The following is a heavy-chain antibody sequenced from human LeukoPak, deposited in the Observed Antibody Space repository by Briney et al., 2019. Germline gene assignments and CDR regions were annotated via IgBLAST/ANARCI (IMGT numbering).Heavy chain of an antibody. CDR3: ARGSGYYYHPRYYFDY. V-gene: IGHV3-48*04. D-gene: IGHD3-22*01. CDR2: ISSSGSTI. J-gene: IGHJ4*02. CDR1: GFTFSSYS. Sequence: GGSLRLSCAASGFTFSSYSMNWVRQAPGKGLEWVSYISSSGSTIYYADSVKGRFTISRDNAKNSLYLQMNSLRAEDTAVYYCARGSGYYYHPRYYFDYWGQGTLVTVSS.